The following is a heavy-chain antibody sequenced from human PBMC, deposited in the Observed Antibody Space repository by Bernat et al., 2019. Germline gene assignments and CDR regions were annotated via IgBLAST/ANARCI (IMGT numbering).Heavy chain of an antibody. J-gene: IGHJ4*02. Sequence: QVQLVESGGGVVQPGRSLRLSCAASGFTFSSYAMHWVRQAPGKGLEWVSVISYDGSNKYYADSVKGRFTISRDNSKNTLYLQMNSLRAEDTAVYYCAGAWGVVPREGVDCWGQGTLVTVSS. CDR1: GFTFSSYA. D-gene: IGHD2-15*01. CDR3: AGAWGVVPREGVDC. CDR2: ISYDGSNK. V-gene: IGHV3-30-3*01.